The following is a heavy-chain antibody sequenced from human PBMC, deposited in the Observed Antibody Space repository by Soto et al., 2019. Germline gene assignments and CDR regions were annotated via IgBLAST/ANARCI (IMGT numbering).Heavy chain of an antibody. CDR3: ARVSGEGARVRWFDP. CDR2: IYHSGST. D-gene: IGHD1-26*01. V-gene: IGHV4-38-2*01. J-gene: IGHJ5*02. Sequence: SETLSLTCAVSGYSISSGYYWGWIRQPPGKGLEWIGSIYHSGSTYYNPSLKSRVTISVDTSKNQFSLKLSSVTAADTAVYYCARVSGEGARVRWFDPWGQGTLVTVSS. CDR1: GYSISSGYY.